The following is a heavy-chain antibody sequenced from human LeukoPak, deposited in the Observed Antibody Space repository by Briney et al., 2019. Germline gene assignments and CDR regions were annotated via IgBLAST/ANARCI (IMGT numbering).Heavy chain of an antibody. CDR3: ARKGDGDGRYDY. J-gene: IGHJ4*02. D-gene: IGHD5-24*01. Sequence: GRSLRLSCAASGFTFSSYAMHWVRQAPGKGLEYVSAISSNGGSTHYTNSVKGRFTLSRDNSKNTLYLQMGSLRAEDMAVYYCARKGDGDGRYDYWGQGTLVTVSS. CDR2: ISSNGGST. V-gene: IGHV3-64*01. CDR1: GFTFSSYA.